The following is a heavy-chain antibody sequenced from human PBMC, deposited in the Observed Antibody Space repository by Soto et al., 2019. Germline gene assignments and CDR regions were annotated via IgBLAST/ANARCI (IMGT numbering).Heavy chain of an antibody. J-gene: IGHJ5*02. D-gene: IGHD3-10*01. CDR1: GFTFSSYA. CDR3: AKDRYGSGSGEGASNWFDP. Sequence: GGSLRLSCAASGFTFSSYAMSWVRQAPGKGLEWVSAISGSGGSTYYADSVKGRFTISRDNSKNTLYLQMNSLRAEDTAVYYCAKDRYGSGSGEGASNWFDPWGQGTLVTVSS. CDR2: ISGSGGST. V-gene: IGHV3-23*01.